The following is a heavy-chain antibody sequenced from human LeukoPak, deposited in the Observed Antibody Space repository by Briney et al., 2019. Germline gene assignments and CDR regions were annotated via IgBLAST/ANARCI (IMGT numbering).Heavy chain of an antibody. V-gene: IGHV3-30*18. CDR2: ISDDGRNK. D-gene: IGHD4-17*01. Sequence: GGSLRLSCAASGFSFISYGMHWVRQSPGTGLKWVGVISDDGRNKKYADSVKGRFTISRDNSKDTLYLQMNSLRDEDTAVYYCAKRPSDYGDYVTYFDYWGQGTLVTVSS. J-gene: IGHJ4*02. CDR1: GFSFISYG. CDR3: AKRPSDYGDYVTYFDY.